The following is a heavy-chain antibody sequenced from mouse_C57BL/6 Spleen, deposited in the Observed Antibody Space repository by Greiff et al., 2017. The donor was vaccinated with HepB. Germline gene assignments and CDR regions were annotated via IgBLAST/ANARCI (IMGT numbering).Heavy chain of an antibody. CDR3: ARDYSNTWFAY. J-gene: IGHJ3*01. CDR2: IDPSDSYT. D-gene: IGHD2-5*01. V-gene: IGHV1-69*01. CDR1: GYTFTSYW. Sequence: QVQLQQPGAELVMPGASVKLSCKASGYTFTSYWMHWVKQRPGQGLEWIGEIDPSDSYTNYNQKFKGKSTLTVDKSSSTAYMQLSSLTSEDSAVYYCARDYSNTWFAYWGQGTLVTVSA.